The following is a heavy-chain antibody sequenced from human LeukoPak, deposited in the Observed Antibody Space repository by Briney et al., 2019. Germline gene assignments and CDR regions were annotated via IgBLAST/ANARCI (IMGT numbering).Heavy chain of an antibody. CDR3: ARASTSGWDGFDH. V-gene: IGHV3-53*01. D-gene: IGHD6-19*01. Sequence: GGSLRLSCAASGFTFSSYAMHWVRQAPGKGLEWVSVVHSGGNTYYADSVKGRFAISRDNSKNTLYLQMNSLRAEDTAVYFCARASTSGWDGFDHWGQGTLVTVSS. CDR1: GFTFSSYA. J-gene: IGHJ4*02. CDR2: VHSGGNT.